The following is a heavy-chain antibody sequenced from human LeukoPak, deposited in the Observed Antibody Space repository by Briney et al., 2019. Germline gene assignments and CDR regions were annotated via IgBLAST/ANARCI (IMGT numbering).Heavy chain of an antibody. CDR1: GFIFSNYG. Sequence: GGSLRLSCAASGFIFSNYGMHWVRQAPGKGLEWVAFLHNDETEIYYADSVKGRFTISRDNSKNTLYLQMGSLRDEDTAVYYSVKDTGRGDFWGQGTQVTVSS. D-gene: IGHD1-14*01. CDR3: VKDTGRGDF. CDR2: LHNDETEI. J-gene: IGHJ4*02. V-gene: IGHV3-30*02.